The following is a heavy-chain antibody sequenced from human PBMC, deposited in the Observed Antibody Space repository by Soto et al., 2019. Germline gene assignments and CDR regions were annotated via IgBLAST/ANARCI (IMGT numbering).Heavy chain of an antibody. J-gene: IGHJ6*02. CDR1: GFTFNSYA. CDR3: ARRYYDSSGFHSGYYYGMDV. V-gene: IGHV3-30-3*01. Sequence: QVQLVESGGGVVQPGRSLRLSCAASGFTFNSYAMHWVRQAPGKGLEWVAIISYDGSIKYYADSVKGRFTISRDNSKNTLYLQMSSLRIEDTAVYYCARRYYDSSGFHSGYYYGMDVWGQGTTVIVSS. D-gene: IGHD3-22*01. CDR2: ISYDGSIK.